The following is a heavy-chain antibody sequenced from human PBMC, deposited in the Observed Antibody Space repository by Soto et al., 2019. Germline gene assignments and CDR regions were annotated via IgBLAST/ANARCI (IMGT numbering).Heavy chain of an antibody. V-gene: IGHV4-59*01. D-gene: IGHD5-18*01. J-gene: IGHJ4*02. CDR3: ARGFTAMVSEY. CDR1: GGSISSYY. Sequence: SETLSLTCTVSGGSISSYYWSWIRQPPGKGLEWIGYIYYSGSTNYNPSLKSRVTISVDTSKNQFSLKLSSVTAADTAVYYCARGFTAMVSEYWGQGTLVTVSS. CDR2: IYYSGST.